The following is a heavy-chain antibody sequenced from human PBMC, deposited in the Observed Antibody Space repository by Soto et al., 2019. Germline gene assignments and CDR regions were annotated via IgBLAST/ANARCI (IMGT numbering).Heavy chain of an antibody. CDR1: GYTFTSYG. Sequence: ASVKVSCKASGYTFTSYGISWVRQAPGQGLEWMGWISAYNGNTNYAQRLQGRVTMTTDTSTSTAYMELRSLRSDDTAVYYCARVEEPYYYGSGSYYIPIDPWGQGTLVTVSS. V-gene: IGHV1-18*04. J-gene: IGHJ5*02. CDR3: ARVEEPYYYGSGSYYIPIDP. CDR2: ISAYNGNT. D-gene: IGHD3-10*01.